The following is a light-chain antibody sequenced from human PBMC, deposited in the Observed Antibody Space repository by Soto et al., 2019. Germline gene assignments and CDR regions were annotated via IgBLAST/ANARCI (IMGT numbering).Light chain of an antibody. V-gene: IGKV1-5*01. CDR3: QQYYSGRT. J-gene: IGKJ1*01. Sequence: DIQMTQSPSTLSASLGDRVTITCRASQSIGSWLAWYQQKPGKAPKLLIYDASSLESGVPDRFSGSGSGTDFTLTISSVQAEDVATYYCQQYYSGRTFGQGTKVDI. CDR1: QSIGSW. CDR2: DAS.